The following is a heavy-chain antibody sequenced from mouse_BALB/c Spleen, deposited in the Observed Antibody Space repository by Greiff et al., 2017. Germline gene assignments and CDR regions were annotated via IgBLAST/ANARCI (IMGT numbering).Heavy chain of an antibody. V-gene: IGHV3-2*02. Sequence: EVKLVESGPGLVKPSQSLSLTCTVTGYSITSDYAWNWIRQFPGNKLEWMGYISYSGSTSYNPSLKSRISITRDTSKNQFFLQLNSVTTEDTATYYCARSYDDYCDYWGQGTTLTVSS. CDR3: ARSYDDYCDY. CDR1: GYSITSDYA. J-gene: IGHJ2*01. CDR2: ISYSGST. D-gene: IGHD2-3*01.